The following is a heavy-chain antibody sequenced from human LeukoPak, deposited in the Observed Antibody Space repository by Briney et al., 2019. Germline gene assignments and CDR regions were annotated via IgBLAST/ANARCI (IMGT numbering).Heavy chain of an antibody. Sequence: GGSLRLSCAASGFSFSSFGMHWVRQAPGKGLEWVAVIWYDGSNKYYADSVKGRFTISRDNSKNTLYLQMNSLRAEDTAVYYCARAASGVVSPIDYWGQGTLVTVSS. V-gene: IGHV3-33*01. CDR1: GFSFSSFG. CDR3: ARAASGVVSPIDY. CDR2: IWYDGSNK. D-gene: IGHD2-2*01. J-gene: IGHJ4*02.